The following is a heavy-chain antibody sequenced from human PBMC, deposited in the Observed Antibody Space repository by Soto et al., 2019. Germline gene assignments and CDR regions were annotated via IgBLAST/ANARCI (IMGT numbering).Heavy chain of an antibody. Sequence: KPSETLSLTCSVSSGSISSNSYLWGWIPQPPGKGLEWIGAILYSGDTYYSESLKSRVTMSVDTAKNQFSLKLNSVTAADTAVYYCARQGRNTKIVILRHYATDFWGQGTAVTVSS. CDR1: SGSISSNSYL. V-gene: IGHV4-39*01. D-gene: IGHD3-22*01. J-gene: IGHJ6*02. CDR2: ILYSGDT. CDR3: ARQGRNTKIVILRHYATDF.